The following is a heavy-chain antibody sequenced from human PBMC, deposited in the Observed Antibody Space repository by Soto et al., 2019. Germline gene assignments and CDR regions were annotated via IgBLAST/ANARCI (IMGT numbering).Heavy chain of an antibody. CDR3: AKAQEAYMTLLVVVIYGMDA. V-gene: IGHV3-23*01. J-gene: IGHJ6*02. CDR2: ISGGGSNT. D-gene: IGHD3-22*01. Sequence: EVQLLESGGGLVQGGGSLRLSCAASGFSFNDYAMAWVRLAPGRGLEWASVISGGGSNTYYAEFVKGRFTVTRDNSKNTLYLQLNSLGTEDTAVYYCAKAQEAYMTLLVVVIYGMDAWGQGTTVTVS. CDR1: GFSFNDYA.